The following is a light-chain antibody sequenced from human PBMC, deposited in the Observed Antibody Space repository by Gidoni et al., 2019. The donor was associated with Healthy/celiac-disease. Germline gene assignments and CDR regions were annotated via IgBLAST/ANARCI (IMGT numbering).Light chain of an antibody. J-gene: IGKJ2*01. CDR2: KAS. CDR1: QCISSW. Sequence: DIQMTQSPSTLSASVGDRVTITCRASQCISSWLAWYQKKPGKAPKLLIYKASSLESGVPSRFSDSGSGTEFTLTISSLQPDDFATYYCQQYNSYLYTFGQRTKLEF. CDR3: QQYNSYLYT. V-gene: IGKV1-5*03.